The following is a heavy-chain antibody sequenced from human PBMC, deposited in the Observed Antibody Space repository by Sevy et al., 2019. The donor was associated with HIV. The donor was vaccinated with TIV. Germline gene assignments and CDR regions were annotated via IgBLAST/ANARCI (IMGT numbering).Heavy chain of an antibody. V-gene: IGHV4-59*08. J-gene: IGHJ4*02. CDR1: GGSISSYY. CDR2: IYYSGST. D-gene: IGHD3-10*01. CDR3: ARHVQEGWLQIRGEYYFDY. Sequence: SETLSLTCTVSGGSISSYYWSWIRQPPGKGLEWIGYIYYSGSTNYTPSLKSRVTISVDTSKNQFSLKLSSVTAADTAVYYCARHVQEGWLQIRGEYYFDYWGQGTLVTVSS.